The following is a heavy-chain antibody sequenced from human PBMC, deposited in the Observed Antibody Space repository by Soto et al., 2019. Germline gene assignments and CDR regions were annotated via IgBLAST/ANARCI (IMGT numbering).Heavy chain of an antibody. J-gene: IGHJ4*02. V-gene: IGHV3-73*02. D-gene: IGHD3-3*01. CDR1: GFTFSGSA. CDR3: ARGVYDFFSGHPKGPHY. CDR2: IRSKANSYAT. Sequence: EVQLVESGGGLVQPGGSLKVSCAASGFTFSGSAMHWVRQASGKGLEWVGRIRSKANSYATAYAVSVKGRFTISRDNSRNSASLQMNSLKAEDAAVYYCARGVYDFFSGHPKGPHYWGQGPVVTVSS.